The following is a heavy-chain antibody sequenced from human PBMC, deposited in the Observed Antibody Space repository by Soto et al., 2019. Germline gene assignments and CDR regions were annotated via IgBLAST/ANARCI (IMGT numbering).Heavy chain of an antibody. V-gene: IGHV4-4*07. CDR3: ARDAPYYQQYYYTMEV. D-gene: IGHD3-10*01. CDR2: VYDGGRT. Sequence: LSLTCSVSGGSISAYYWSWIRQSAGEGLEWIGRVYDGGRTNYNPSLKSRVTMSVDTSRNQISLKLTSVTAADTAVYFCARDAPYYQQYYYTMEVWGQGTTVTVSS. CDR1: GGSISAYY. J-gene: IGHJ6*02.